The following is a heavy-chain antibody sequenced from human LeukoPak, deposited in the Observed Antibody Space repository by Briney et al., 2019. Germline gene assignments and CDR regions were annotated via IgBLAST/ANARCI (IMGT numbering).Heavy chain of an antibody. CDR3: ARDEDGTGFDY. CDR1: GFTFSSYG. D-gene: IGHD1-1*01. V-gene: IGHV3-33*01. CDR2: IWYDGSNK. Sequence: PGGSLRLSCAASGFTFSSYGMHWVRQAPGKGLEWVAVIWYDGSNKCYADSVKGRFTISRDNSKNTLYLQMNSLRAEDTAVYYCARDEDGTGFDYWGQGTLVTVSS. J-gene: IGHJ4*02.